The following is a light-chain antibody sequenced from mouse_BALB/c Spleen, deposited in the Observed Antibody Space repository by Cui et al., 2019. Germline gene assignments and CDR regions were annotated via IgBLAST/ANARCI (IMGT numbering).Light chain of an antibody. CDR1: PSVSSSY. J-gene: IGKJ1*01. V-gene: IGKV4-74*01. CDR2: STS. CDR3: QQYHRSPT. Sequence: QIVLTQSPAIMSASLGERVTMTCTASPSVSSSYLHWYQQKPGSSPKLWIYSTSNLASGVPARFSGSGSGTSYSLTIGGMEAEDAATYYCQQYHRSPTFGGGTKLEIK.